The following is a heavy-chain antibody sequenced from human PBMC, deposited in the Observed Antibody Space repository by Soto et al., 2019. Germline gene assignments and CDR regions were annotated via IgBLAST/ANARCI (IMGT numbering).Heavy chain of an antibody. CDR1: GFTFSSYS. CDR2: ISSSSSYI. CDR3: AKVRGATPHDAFDI. Sequence: GGSLRLSCAASGFTFSSYSMNWVRQAPGKGLEWVSSISSSSSYIYYADSVKGRFTISRDNSKNTLYLQMNSLRAEDTAVYYCAKVRGATPHDAFDIWGQGTMVTVSS. V-gene: IGHV3-21*04. D-gene: IGHD1-26*01. J-gene: IGHJ3*02.